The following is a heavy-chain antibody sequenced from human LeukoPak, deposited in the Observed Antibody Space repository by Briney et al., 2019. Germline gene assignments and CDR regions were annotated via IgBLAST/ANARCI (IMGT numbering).Heavy chain of an antibody. V-gene: IGHV3-7*01. Sequence: PGGSLRLSCAASGFPFSDSWMGWVRQAPGKGMEWVANIKQDGSEKHYADSVKGRFTISRDNAKNSLFLQMNGLRAEDTAVYYCSRRLDYRGQGALVTVSS. CDR1: GFPFSDSW. CDR2: IKQDGSEK. CDR3: SRRLDY. J-gene: IGHJ4*02.